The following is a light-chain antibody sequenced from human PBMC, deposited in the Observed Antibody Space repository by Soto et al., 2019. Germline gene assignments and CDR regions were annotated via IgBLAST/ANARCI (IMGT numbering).Light chain of an antibody. CDR2: DAS. CDR1: QSISSW. V-gene: IGKV1-5*01. CDR3: QQYNISSWT. J-gene: IGKJ1*01. Sequence: HMPASHRSSSASVGCSVTITCQFSQSISSWLAWYQQKPGKAHKLLIYDASSLESGVPSRFSGSGSGTEFTLTISSLQPDDFATYYCQQYNISSWTFCQGTIVDIK.